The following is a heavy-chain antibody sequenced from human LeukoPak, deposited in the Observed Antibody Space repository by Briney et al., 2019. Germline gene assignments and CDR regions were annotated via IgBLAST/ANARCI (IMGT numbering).Heavy chain of an antibody. CDR2: IGDGGDRV. J-gene: IGHJ4*02. CDR3: AKGQGGSSYTTVDY. V-gene: IGHV3-23*01. CDR1: GFTFTSHG. D-gene: IGHD2-15*01. Sequence: GGSLRLSCAASGFTFTSHGMSWVRQAPGKGLEWVSTIGDGGDRVYYADSVKGRFTISRDTSKSILFLQMKSLRAEDTAVYYCAKGQGGSSYTTVDYWGQGTLVTVS.